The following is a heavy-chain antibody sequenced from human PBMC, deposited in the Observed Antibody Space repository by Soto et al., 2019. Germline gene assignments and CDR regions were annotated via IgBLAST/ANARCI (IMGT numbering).Heavy chain of an antibody. J-gene: IGHJ6*03. Sequence: SETLSLTCTVSGGSISSYYWSWIRQPPGKGLEWIGYIYYSGSTNYNPSLKSRVTISVDTSKNQFSLKLSSVTAADTAVYYCARDPRMITMVRGVRHRVYYMDVWGKGTTVTVSS. D-gene: IGHD3-10*01. CDR3: ARDPRMITMVRGVRHRVYYMDV. CDR2: IYYSGST. V-gene: IGHV4-59*01. CDR1: GGSISSYY.